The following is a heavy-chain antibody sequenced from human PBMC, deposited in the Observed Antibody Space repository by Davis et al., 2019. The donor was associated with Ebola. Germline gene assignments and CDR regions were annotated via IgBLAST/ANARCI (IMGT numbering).Heavy chain of an antibody. D-gene: IGHD5-12*01. CDR3: ARSRGSGYDYYYYGMDV. CDR2: ISAYNGNT. V-gene: IGHV1-18*01. J-gene: IGHJ6*02. Sequence: ASVKVSCKASGYTFTSYGISWVRQAPGQGLEWMGWISAYNGNTNYAQKLQGRVTMTTDTSTSTVYMELSSLRSEDTAVYYCARSRGSGYDYYYYGMDVWGQGTTVTVSS. CDR1: GYTFTSYG.